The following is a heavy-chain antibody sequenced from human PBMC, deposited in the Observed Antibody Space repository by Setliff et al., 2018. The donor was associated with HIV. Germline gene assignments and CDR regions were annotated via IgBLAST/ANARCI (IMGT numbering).Heavy chain of an antibody. D-gene: IGHD3-3*01. Sequence: GGSLRLSCAASGFTFSSYWMSWVRQAPGKGLEWVANIKQDGSEKYYVDSVKGRFTISRDNAKNSLYLQMNSLRAEDTAVYYCTRDNGWSGSFDAFDIWGQGTMVTVSS. CDR2: IKQDGSEK. CDR1: GFTFSSYW. CDR3: TRDNGWSGSFDAFDI. V-gene: IGHV3-7*01. J-gene: IGHJ3*02.